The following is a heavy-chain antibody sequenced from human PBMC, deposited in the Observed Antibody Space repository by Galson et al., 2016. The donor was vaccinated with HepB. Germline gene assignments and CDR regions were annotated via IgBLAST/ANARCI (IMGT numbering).Heavy chain of an antibody. J-gene: IGHJ6*02. CDR3: TRVPNYDYVWVSYRYGYYHGMDV. V-gene: IGHV1-18*01. D-gene: IGHD3-16*02. CDR1: GYTFSNYG. CDR2: ISGYSGNT. Sequence: SVKVSCKASGYTFSNYGITWVRQAPGQGPEWMGWISGYSGNTKYAQKFQARVTMTTDTSTTTAYMELRSLRSDDTAVHYCTRVPNYDYVWVSYRYGYYHGMDVWGQGTTVTVSS.